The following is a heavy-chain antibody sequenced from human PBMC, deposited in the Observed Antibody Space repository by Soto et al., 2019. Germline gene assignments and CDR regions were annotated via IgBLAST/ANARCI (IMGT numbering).Heavy chain of an antibody. CDR1: SDSISSYY. CDR3: ARAVGDPLYYLDY. D-gene: IGHD6-19*01. Sequence: QVQLQESGPGLVRTSETLSLTFTVSSDSISSYYWIWIRQSPGKGLEWIGYTDYSGNTNYNPSLKSRVTISGDTSKNQFSLRLSSVTAADTAVYYCARAVGDPLYYLDYWGQGTLVTVSS. V-gene: IGHV4-59*08. J-gene: IGHJ4*02. CDR2: TDYSGNT.